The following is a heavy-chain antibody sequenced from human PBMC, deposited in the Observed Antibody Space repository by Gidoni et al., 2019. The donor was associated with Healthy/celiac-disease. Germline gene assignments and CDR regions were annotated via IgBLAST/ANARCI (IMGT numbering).Heavy chain of an antibody. CDR2: ISGSGGST. CDR3: AKDLHSGSYYRYFDY. CDR1: GFTFSSYA. Sequence: EVQLLESGGGLVQPGGSLRLSCAASGFTFSSYAMSWVRPAPGKGLEWVSAISGSGGSTYYADSVKGRFTISRDNSKNTLYLQMNSLRAEDTAVYYCAKDLHSGSYYRYFDYWGQGTLVTVSS. V-gene: IGHV3-23*01. D-gene: IGHD1-26*01. J-gene: IGHJ4*02.